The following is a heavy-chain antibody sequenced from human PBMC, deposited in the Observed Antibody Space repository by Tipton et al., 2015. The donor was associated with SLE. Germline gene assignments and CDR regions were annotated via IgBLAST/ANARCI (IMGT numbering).Heavy chain of an antibody. V-gene: IGHV3-7*05. CDR3: ARARPGYSSKFGAYYFDY. CDR1: GGTFSSYW. CDR2: IKQDGSEK. J-gene: IGHJ4*02. Sequence: QLVQSGAEVKKPGSSVKVSCKASGGTFSSYWMSWVRQAPGKGLEWVANIKQDGSEKYYVDSVKGRFTISRDNAKNSLYLQVNSLRAEDTAVYYCARARPGYSSKFGAYYFDYWGQGTLVTVSS. D-gene: IGHD6-13*01.